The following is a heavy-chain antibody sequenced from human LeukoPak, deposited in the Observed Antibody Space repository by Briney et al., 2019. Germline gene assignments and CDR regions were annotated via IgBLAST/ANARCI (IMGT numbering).Heavy chain of an antibody. CDR2: TSSDGSDQ. V-gene: IGHV3-30-3*01. Sequence: GGSLRLSCAASGFTFSRYALHWVRQAPGKGLEWVALTSSDGSDQYYADFVKGRFTISKDKSKNTLYLQMNSLKIEDTAVYYCARGSDNIVVVTAIAVYWGQGTLVTVSS. CDR1: GFTFSRYA. J-gene: IGHJ4*02. CDR3: ARGSDNIVVVTAIAVY. D-gene: IGHD2-21*02.